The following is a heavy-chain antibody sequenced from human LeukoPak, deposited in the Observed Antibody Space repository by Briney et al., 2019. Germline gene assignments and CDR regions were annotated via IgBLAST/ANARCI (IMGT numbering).Heavy chain of an antibody. V-gene: IGHV4-59*01. CDR2: IHYSGDT. D-gene: IGHD5-18*01. Sequence: SETLSLTCTVSDGSISNCYWSWIRQPPGKGLERIAYIHYSGDTNYNPSLKSRVTISVDTSKNQFSLRLNSVTVADTAVYYCARSTGFSYGWGWFDPWGQGTLVTVSS. CDR1: DGSISNCY. J-gene: IGHJ5*02. CDR3: ARSTGFSYGWGWFDP.